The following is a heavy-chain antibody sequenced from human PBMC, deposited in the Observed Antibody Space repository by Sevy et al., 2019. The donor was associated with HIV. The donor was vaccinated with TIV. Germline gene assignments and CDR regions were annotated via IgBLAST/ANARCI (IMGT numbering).Heavy chain of an antibody. D-gene: IGHD1-20*01. V-gene: IGHV5-51*01. J-gene: IGHJ3*02. CDR1: GSSFTASW. Sequence: GESLKISCKGSGSSFTASWIGWVRQMPGKGLEWMGIIYPDDSDTTYSPSFQGQVTISADKSISTAYLQWSSLQASDTAMYYCARRQSMYTAFDIWGQGTMVTVSS. CDR2: IYPDDSDT. CDR3: ARRQSMYTAFDI.